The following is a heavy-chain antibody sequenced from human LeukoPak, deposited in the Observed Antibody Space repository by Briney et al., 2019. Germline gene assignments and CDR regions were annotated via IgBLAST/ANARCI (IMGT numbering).Heavy chain of an antibody. CDR2: INPNSGDT. Sequence: ASVKVSCKASGYTFTGYHIHWVREAPGHVLEWMGRINPNSGDTNYAQTLQGRVTMTRDTSIITAYMELSRLRSDDTDVYYCARDYCSSTSCLFDYCGQGTLVTVSS. CDR1: GYTFTGYH. J-gene: IGHJ4*02. V-gene: IGHV1-2*05. D-gene: IGHD2-2*01. CDR3: ARDYCSSTSCLFDY.